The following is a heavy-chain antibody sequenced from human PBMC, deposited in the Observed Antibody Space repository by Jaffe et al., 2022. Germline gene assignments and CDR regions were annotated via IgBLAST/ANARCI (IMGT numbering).Heavy chain of an antibody. CDR2: INPSGGST. CDR1: GYTFTSYY. CDR3: ARETIYGSGSYHTQNDAFDI. Sequence: QVQLVQSGAEVKKPGASVKVSCKASGYTFTSYYMHWVRQAPGQGLEWMGIINPSGGSTSYAQKFQGRVTMTRDTSTSTVYMELSSLRSEDTAVYYCARETIYGSGSYHTQNDAFDIWGQGTMVTVSS. D-gene: IGHD3-10*01. J-gene: IGHJ3*02. V-gene: IGHV1-46*01.